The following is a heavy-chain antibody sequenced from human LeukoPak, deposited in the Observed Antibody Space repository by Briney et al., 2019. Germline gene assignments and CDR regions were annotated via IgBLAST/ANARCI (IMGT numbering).Heavy chain of an antibody. D-gene: IGHD3-22*01. CDR1: GFTFNDYA. J-gene: IGHJ4*02. CDR2: ISDRGYST. V-gene: IGHV3-23*01. CDR3: AKDRGTIRMMVVVAVLRPSHFFDS. Sequence: GGSLRLSCAASGFTFNDYAMNWVRQAPGKGLEWVSSISDRGYSTYYADSVKGRFTISRDNSRSTLYLQMNSLRADDTATYYCAKDRGTIRMMVVVAVLRPSHFFDSWGLGTLVTVSS.